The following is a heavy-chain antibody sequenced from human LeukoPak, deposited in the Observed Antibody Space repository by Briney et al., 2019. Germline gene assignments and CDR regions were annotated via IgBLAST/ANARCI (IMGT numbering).Heavy chain of an antibody. V-gene: IGHV4-4*07. J-gene: IGHJ4*02. D-gene: IGHD1-26*01. CDR2: IYTSGST. Sequence: SETLSLTCTVSGGSISSYYWSWIRQPAGRGLEWIGRIYTSGSTNYNPSLKSRVTMSVDTSKNQFSLKLSSATAADTAVYYCARSEWELRPFDYWGQGTLVTVSS. CDR1: GGSISSYY. CDR3: ARSEWELRPFDY.